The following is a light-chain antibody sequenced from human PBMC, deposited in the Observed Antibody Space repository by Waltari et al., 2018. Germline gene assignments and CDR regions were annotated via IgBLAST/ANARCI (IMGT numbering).Light chain of an antibody. CDR2: WVS. V-gene: IGKV4-1*01. CDR3: HQYYSLFT. Sequence: IVMTQSPDSLVVSLGARATINCKSSQSLFYSSNSKNYLAWYQQKPGQSPKLLIYWVSTRESGVPDRFSGSGSGTDFTLTISTLQAEDVAVYYCHQYYSLFTFGPGTKVDIK. CDR1: QSLFYSSNSKNY. J-gene: IGKJ3*01.